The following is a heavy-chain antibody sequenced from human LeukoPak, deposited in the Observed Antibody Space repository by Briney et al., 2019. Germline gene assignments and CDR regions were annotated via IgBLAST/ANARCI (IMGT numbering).Heavy chain of an antibody. Sequence: GGSLRLSCAASGFTFSSYNMNWVRQAPGKGLEWVSYISSSSTTICYADSVKGRFTISRDNAKNSLYLQMNSLRAEDTAVYYCASSYCSGGTCYSTGELDYWGQGTLATVSS. V-gene: IGHV3-48*01. CDR3: ASSYCSGGTCYSTGELDY. CDR1: GFTFSSYN. D-gene: IGHD2-15*01. CDR2: ISSSSTTI. J-gene: IGHJ4*02.